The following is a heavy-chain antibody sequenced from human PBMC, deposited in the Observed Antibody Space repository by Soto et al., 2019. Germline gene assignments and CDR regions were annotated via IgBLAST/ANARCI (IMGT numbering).Heavy chain of an antibody. CDR1: GFTFSSFA. V-gene: IGHV3-23*01. Sequence: SGGGLVQPGGSLRLSCAASGFTFSSFAMTWVRQAPGKGLEWVSSLTGSGDSTYYADSVKGRFTISRDNSKNTLYLQMNSLRADDTALYYCAKGTAVTTGDMAYWGQGTLVTVSS. J-gene: IGHJ4*02. CDR3: AKGTAVTTGDMAY. D-gene: IGHD4-17*01. CDR2: LTGSGDST.